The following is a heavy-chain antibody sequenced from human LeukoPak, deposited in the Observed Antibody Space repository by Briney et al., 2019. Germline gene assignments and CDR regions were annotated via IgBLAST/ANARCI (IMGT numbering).Heavy chain of an antibody. D-gene: IGHD2-2*02. CDR2: FNPSSGDT. CDR3: ARADHGTRSNGFYTLDY. V-gene: IGHV1-2*02. CDR1: GYTFTEYC. J-gene: IGHJ4*02. Sequence: ASVKVSCKASGYTFTEYCIHWVRQAPGQGLECMGWFNPSSGDTNYAQKYQGRVTMTRDTSISTAYMELSWLTSDDTAVYYCARADHGTRSNGFYTLDYWGQGTLVTVSS.